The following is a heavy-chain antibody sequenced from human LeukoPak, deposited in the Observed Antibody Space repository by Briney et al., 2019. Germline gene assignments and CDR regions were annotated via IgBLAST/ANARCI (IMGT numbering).Heavy chain of an antibody. CDR1: GGSVSSGSYF. J-gene: IGHJ5*02. CDR3: ARDGGATGGFDP. V-gene: IGHV4-61*01. D-gene: IGHD3-16*01. Sequence: SETLSLTCTVSGGSVSSGSYFWPPIRQPPGDGLECIGYSSYSGSTNYNPSLKRRVTISLDTSKIQFSLKLTSVTAADTAVYYCARDGGATGGFDPWGQGTLVTVSS. CDR2: SSYSGST.